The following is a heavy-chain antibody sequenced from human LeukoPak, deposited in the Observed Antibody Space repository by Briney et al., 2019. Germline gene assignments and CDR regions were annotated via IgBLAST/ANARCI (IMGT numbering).Heavy chain of an antibody. CDR3: ARAFITIFGVVTYYFDY. CDR2: TYYSGST. V-gene: IGHV4-30-4*01. D-gene: IGHD3-3*01. CDR1: GGSISSGDYY. J-gene: IGHJ4*02. Sequence: SQTLSLTCTVSGGSISSGDYYWSWIRQPPGKGLEWIGYTYYSGSTYYNPSLKSRVTISVDTSKNQFSLKLSSVTAADTAVYYCARAFITIFGVVTYYFDYWGQGTLVTVSS.